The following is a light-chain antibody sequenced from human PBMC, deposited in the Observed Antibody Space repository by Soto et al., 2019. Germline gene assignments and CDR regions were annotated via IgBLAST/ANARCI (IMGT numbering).Light chain of an antibody. CDR3: QQYNSYS. Sequence: DIQMTQSPSSVSASVGDRVTITCRASQGISRWLAWYQQKPGKAPELLIYAASSLQSGVPSRFSGSGSGTEFTLTISSLQPDDFATYYCQQYNSYSFGPGTKVDIK. J-gene: IGKJ3*01. CDR1: QGISRW. V-gene: IGKV1D-16*01. CDR2: AAS.